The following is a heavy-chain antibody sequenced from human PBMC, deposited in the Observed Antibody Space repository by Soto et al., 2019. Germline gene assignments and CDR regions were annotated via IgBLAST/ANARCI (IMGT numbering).Heavy chain of an antibody. CDR2: IIPILGIA. D-gene: IGHD3-9*01. CDR3: AAILTGYYILPRDY. Sequence: SVKVSCKASGGTFISHAISWVRQAPGQGLEWMGRIIPILGIANYAQKFQGRVTITADKSTSTAYMELSSLRSEDTAVYYCAAILTGYYILPRDYWGQGTLVTVSS. J-gene: IGHJ4*02. CDR1: GGTFISHA. V-gene: IGHV1-69*04.